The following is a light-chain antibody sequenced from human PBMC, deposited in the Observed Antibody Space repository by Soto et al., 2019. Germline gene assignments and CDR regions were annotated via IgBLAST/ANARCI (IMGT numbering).Light chain of an antibody. CDR3: QQRGNWPPT. CDR1: QSVSNY. J-gene: IGKJ4*01. Sequence: EIVLTQSPATLSLSPGERATLSCRASQSVSNYVAWYQQKPGQAPRLLIYDTSHRATAVPARFSGSESGTDFALTISSLEPEDFALYYCQQRGNWPPTFGGGTKVEIK. V-gene: IGKV3-11*01. CDR2: DTS.